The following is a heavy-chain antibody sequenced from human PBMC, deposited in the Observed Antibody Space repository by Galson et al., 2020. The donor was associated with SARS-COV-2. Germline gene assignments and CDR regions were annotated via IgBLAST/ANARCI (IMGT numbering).Heavy chain of an antibody. CDR2: INQDGSEK. V-gene: IGHV3-7*01. D-gene: IGHD3-9*01. CDR1: GFTLSNYW. Sequence: TGGSLRLSCAGSGFTLSNYWLTWARQAPGKGLEWVANINQDGSEKYYLDSVKGRFTISRDNAKNSLFLQMSSLRDEDTAVYYCARPSTGYEWGGAFDIWGQGTMVTVSS. J-gene: IGHJ3*02. CDR3: ARPSTGYEWGGAFDI.